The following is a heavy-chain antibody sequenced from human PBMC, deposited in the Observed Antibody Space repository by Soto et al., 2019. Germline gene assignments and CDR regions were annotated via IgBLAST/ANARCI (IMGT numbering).Heavy chain of an antibody. J-gene: IGHJ6*02. CDR3: AKPRAPYYAMDV. Sequence: QVQLVQSGAEVKKPGSSVKVSCKASGGPFNNYTINWMRQAPGQGLEWMGGVIPFYGKEHYTQKFQGRITISAPESTYTAYMELSSLTAEDTAVYYCAKPRAPYYAMDVWGQGTTVTVSS. V-gene: IGHV1-69*12. CDR1: GGPFNNYT. CDR2: VIPFYGKE.